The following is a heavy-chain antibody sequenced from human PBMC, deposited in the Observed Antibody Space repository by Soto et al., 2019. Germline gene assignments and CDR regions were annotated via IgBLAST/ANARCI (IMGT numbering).Heavy chain of an antibody. CDR1: GYTFTSYY. V-gene: IGHV1-46*01. J-gene: IGHJ5*02. Sequence: GASVKVSCKASGYTFTSYYMHWVRQAPGQGLEWMGIINPSGGSTSYAQKFQGRVTMTRDTSTSTVYMELSSLRSEDTAVYYCARGYSSGWYRGWFDPWGQGTLVTVSS. D-gene: IGHD6-19*01. CDR3: ARGYSSGWYRGWFDP. CDR2: INPSGGST.